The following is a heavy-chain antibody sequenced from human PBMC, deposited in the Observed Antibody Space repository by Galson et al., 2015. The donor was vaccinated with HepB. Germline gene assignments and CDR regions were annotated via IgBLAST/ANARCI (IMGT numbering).Heavy chain of an antibody. Sequence: SLILSCAASGFTFTTSDMNWVRQAPGEGLERVSGISADGDTTHYADFVKGRFTISRYNSKNTLYLRMNSLRAEDTAIYFCANVPAMSCNHGFCRVADYWGQGALVTVSS. J-gene: IGHJ4*02. D-gene: IGHD3/OR15-3a*01. CDR2: ISADGDTT. V-gene: IGHV3-23*01. CDR1: GFTFTTSD. CDR3: ANVPAMSCNHGFCRVADY.